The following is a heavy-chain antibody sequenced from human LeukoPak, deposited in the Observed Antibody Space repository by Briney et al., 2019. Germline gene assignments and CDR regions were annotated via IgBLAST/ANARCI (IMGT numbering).Heavy chain of an antibody. D-gene: IGHD1-1*01. Sequence: ASVKVSGKSSGYTFTSYYMHWVRQAPGQGLEWMGIINPSGGSTDYAQRFQGRVTMTRNMSTSTVYMELSNLKSEDTAVYYCARVAIIGATGDHWGQGTLVTVSS. J-gene: IGHJ4*02. CDR1: GYTFTSYY. CDR3: ARVAIIGATGDH. V-gene: IGHV1-46*01. CDR2: INPSGGST.